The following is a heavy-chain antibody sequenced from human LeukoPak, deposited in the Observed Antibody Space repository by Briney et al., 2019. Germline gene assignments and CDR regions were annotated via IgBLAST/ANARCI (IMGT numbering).Heavy chain of an antibody. CDR3: ARNMRVSVAPFDY. V-gene: IGHV3-30-3*01. D-gene: IGHD6-13*01. CDR2: ISYDGSNK. Sequence: GGSLRLSCAASGFTFSDYYMSWIRQAPGKGLEWVAVISYDGSNKYYADSVKGRFTISRDNSKNTLYLQMNSLRAEDTAVYYCARNMRVSVAPFDYWGQGTLVTVSS. J-gene: IGHJ4*02. CDR1: GFTFSDYY.